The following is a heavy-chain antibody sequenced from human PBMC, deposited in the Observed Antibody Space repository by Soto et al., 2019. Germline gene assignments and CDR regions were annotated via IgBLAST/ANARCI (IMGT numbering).Heavy chain of an antibody. J-gene: IGHJ4*02. V-gene: IGHV4-59*01. D-gene: IGHD3-3*01. CDR3: AREKRSTIFGVVTMTFDY. CDR2: IYYSGST. Sequence: ASETLSLTCTVSGGSISSYYWSWIRQPPGKGLEWIGYIYYSGSTNYNPSLKSRVTISVDTSKNQFSLKLSSVTAADTAVYYCAREKRSTIFGVVTMTFDYWGQGTLVTVSS. CDR1: GGSISSYY.